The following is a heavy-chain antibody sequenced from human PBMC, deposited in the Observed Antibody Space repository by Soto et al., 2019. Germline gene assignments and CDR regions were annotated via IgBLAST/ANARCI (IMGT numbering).Heavy chain of an antibody. CDR2: LYTGGSA. CDR1: GFSVTDHY. J-gene: IGHJ4*02. Sequence: GGALRLSCAASGFSVTDHYMTWVRQAPGKGLEWVSVLYTGGSAYYGDSVKGRFTISRDSSTNTLYLQMNSLKVGDTAFYFCARSFNDWTTYFDYWSEGTLVTVSS. D-gene: IGHD3-9*01. CDR3: ARSFNDWTTYFDY. V-gene: IGHV3-53*01.